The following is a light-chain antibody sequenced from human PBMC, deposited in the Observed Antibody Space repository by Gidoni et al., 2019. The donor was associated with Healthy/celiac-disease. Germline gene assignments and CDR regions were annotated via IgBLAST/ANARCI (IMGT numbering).Light chain of an antibody. CDR1: QSVSSSY. J-gene: IGKJ1*01. CDR3: QQYGSSPWT. Sequence: IVLTQCPGTLSLSPGERATLSCRASQSVSSSYLAWYQQQPGQAPRLLIYGASSRATGIPDRFSVSGSGTDFTLTISRLEPEDFAVYYCQQYGSSPWTFGQGTKVEIK. V-gene: IGKV3-20*01. CDR2: GAS.